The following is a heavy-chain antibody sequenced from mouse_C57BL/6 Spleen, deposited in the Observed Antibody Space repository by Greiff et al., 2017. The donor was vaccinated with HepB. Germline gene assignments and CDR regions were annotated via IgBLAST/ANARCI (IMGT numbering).Heavy chain of an antibody. V-gene: IGHV5-6*01. CDR1: GFTFSSYG. CDR2: ISSGGSYT. D-gene: IGHD2-4*01. Sequence: EVQLVESGGDLVKPGGSLKLSCAASGFTFSSYGMSWVRQTPDKRLEWVATISSGGSYTYYPDSVKGRFTISRDNAKNTLYLQMSSLKSEDTAMYYFARQEGRYDYDGYFDYWGQGTTLTVSS. J-gene: IGHJ2*01. CDR3: ARQEGRYDYDGYFDY.